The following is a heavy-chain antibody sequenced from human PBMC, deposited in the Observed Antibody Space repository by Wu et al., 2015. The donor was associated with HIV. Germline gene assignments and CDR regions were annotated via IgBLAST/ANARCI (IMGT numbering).Heavy chain of an antibody. CDR1: GGTFSSSS. Sequence: QVQLVQSGAEVKKPGSSVKVSCKASGGTFSSSSVSWVRQAPGQGLEWMGRIIPVFGTTNYAQKFQNRVTITADGSTTTAYMDLSNLTSEDTAVYYXATGGXFSPSEFWGQGTLVTVS. CDR3: ATGGXFSPSEF. V-gene: IGHV1-69*13. CDR2: IIPVFGTT. D-gene: IGHD3-10*01. J-gene: IGHJ4*02.